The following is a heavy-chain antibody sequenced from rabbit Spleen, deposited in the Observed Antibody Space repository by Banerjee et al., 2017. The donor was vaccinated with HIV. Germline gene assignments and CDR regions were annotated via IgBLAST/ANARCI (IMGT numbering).Heavy chain of an antibody. J-gene: IGHJ4*01. CDR3: ARGGYGGSYFAL. CDR2: IYTSSGIT. V-gene: IGHV1S45*01. D-gene: IGHD4-2*01. Sequence: QEQLEESGGDLVKPGASLTLTCTASGFSFSSSYYMCWVRQAPGKGLEWIACIYTSSGITWYATWAKGRFTISETSSTTVTLQMTSLTDADTATYFCARGGYGGSYFALWGQGTLVTVS. CDR1: GFSFSSSYY.